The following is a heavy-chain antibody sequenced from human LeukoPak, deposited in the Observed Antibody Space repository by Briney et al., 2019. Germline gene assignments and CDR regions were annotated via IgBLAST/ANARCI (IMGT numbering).Heavy chain of an antibody. Sequence: PSETLSLTCAVYGGSFSGYYWSWIRQPPGKGLEWIGEINHSGSTNYNPSLKSRVTISVDTSKNQFSLKLSSVTAADTAVYYCARTLPFIVGAVGYWGQGTLVTVSS. CDR2: INHSGST. V-gene: IGHV4-34*01. D-gene: IGHD1-26*01. CDR3: ARTLPFIVGAVGY. J-gene: IGHJ4*02. CDR1: GGSFSGYY.